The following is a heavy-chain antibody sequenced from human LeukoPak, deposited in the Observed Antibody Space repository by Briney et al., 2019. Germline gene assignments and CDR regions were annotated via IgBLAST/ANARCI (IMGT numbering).Heavy chain of an antibody. CDR2: IYYSGST. Sequence: SETLSLTCTVSGGSISSSAISSSSYCWGWIRQPPGKGLEWIGSIYYSGSTYYNPSLKSRVTISVDTSKNQFSLKLSSVTAADTAVYYCARVQGYWGQGTLVTVSS. CDR1: GGSISSSAISSSSYC. CDR3: ARVQGY. V-gene: IGHV4-39*07. J-gene: IGHJ4*02.